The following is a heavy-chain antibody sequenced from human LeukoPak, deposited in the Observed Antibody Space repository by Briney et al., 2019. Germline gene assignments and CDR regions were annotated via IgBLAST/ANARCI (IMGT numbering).Heavy chain of an antibody. J-gene: IGHJ4*02. CDR2: IRNRAYGGAA. CDR1: GLTLGDYA. V-gene: IGHV3-49*04. Sequence: GGSLRLSCTASGLTLGDYAMSWVRQAPGKGLEWVGYIRNRAYGGAAEYAASVKGRFTITRDDSKSIAYLQMSSLNIEDTAVYYCAASSGFDYWGQGTLVTVSS. D-gene: IGHD6-25*01. CDR3: AASSGFDY.